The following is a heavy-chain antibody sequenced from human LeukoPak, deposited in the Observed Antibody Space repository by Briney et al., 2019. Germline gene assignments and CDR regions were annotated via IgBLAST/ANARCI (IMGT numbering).Heavy chain of an antibody. J-gene: IGHJ5*02. V-gene: IGHV4-34*01. CDR3: ARGGYYGSGSYPNWFDP. D-gene: IGHD3-10*01. CDR2: INHSGST. Sequence: SETLSLTCAVYGGSFSGYYWSWIRQPPGKGLEWIGEINHSGSTNYNPSLKSRVTISVDTFKNQFSLKLSSVTAADTAVYYCARGGYYGSGSYPNWFDPWGQGTLVTVSS. CDR1: GGSFSGYY.